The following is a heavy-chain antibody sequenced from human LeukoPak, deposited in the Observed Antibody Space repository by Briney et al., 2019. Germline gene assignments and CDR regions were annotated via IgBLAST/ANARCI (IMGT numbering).Heavy chain of an antibody. CDR3: VRENYSSGWYGIIDY. Sequence: PSETLSLTCTVSGGSISNYYWSWIRQPPGKGLEWIGYIYYSGNTNYNPSLKSRVTISVDTSENRFSLKLSSVTAADTAVYYCVRENYSSGWYGIIDYWGQGTLVTVSS. D-gene: IGHD6-19*01. V-gene: IGHV4-59*01. J-gene: IGHJ4*02. CDR2: IYYSGNT. CDR1: GGSISNYY.